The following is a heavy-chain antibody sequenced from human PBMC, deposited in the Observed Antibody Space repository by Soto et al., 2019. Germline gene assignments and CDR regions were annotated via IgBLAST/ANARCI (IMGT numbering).Heavy chain of an antibody. V-gene: IGHV3-33*01. CDR2: IWDDGSKK. CDR3: ARTAHSMGSSSVLY. CDR1: GFTFRSYG. Sequence: GGSLRLSCAASGFTFRSYGMHWVRQAPGKGLEWVAVIWDDGSKKYYADSVKGRFTISRDNSKNTLYLQMDSLTAEDTAVYYCARTAHSMGSSSVLYWGQGTLVTVSS. D-gene: IGHD6-6*01. J-gene: IGHJ4*02.